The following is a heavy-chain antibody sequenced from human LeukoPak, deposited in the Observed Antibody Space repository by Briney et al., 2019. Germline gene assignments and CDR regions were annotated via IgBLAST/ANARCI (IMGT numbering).Heavy chain of an antibody. V-gene: IGHV3-66*01. J-gene: IGHJ6*02. CDR1: GFTFSSYG. CDR3: ARDRFNGMDV. D-gene: IGHD3-3*01. Sequence: PGRSLRLSCAASGFTFSSYGMHWIRQAPGKGLEWVSIIYSGDTTYYTDSVKGRFTISRDNSKNTLYLQMNSLRAEDTAVYYCARDRFNGMDVWGQGTTVTVSS. CDR2: IYSGDTT.